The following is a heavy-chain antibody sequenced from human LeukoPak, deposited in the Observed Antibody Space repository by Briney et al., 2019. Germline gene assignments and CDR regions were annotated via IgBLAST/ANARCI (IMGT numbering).Heavy chain of an antibody. CDR3: AKDLARGYSYGVYYYYYGMDV. CDR1: GFTFDDYA. D-gene: IGHD5-18*01. J-gene: IGHJ6*02. CDR2: ISWNSGSI. V-gene: IGHV3-9*01. Sequence: GGSLRLSCAASGFTFDDYAMHWVRQAPGKGLEWVSGISWNSGSIGYADSAKGRFTISRDNAKNSLYLQMNSLRAEDTALYYCAKDLARGYSYGVYYYYYGMDVWGQGTTVTVSS.